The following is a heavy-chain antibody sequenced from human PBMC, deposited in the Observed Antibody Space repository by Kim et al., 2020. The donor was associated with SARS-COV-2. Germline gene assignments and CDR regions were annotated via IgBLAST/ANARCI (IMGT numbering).Heavy chain of an antibody. D-gene: IGHD2-21*01. J-gene: IGHJ6*02. CDR3: ARARVVANVGLRMDV. Sequence: ASVKVSCKASGYTFTNYAVSWVRQAPGQRLEWLGWINAGNGNTKYSQKLQGRVTMTTDTSTGTAYMELNRLRSDDTAVFYCARARVVANVGLRMDVWGQG. CDR2: INAGNGNT. CDR1: GYTFTNYA. V-gene: IGHV1-18*01.